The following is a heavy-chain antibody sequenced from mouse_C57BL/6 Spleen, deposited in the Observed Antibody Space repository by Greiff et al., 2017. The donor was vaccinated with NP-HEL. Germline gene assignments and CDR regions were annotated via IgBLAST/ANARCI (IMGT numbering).Heavy chain of an antibody. CDR1: GYSITSGYY. Sequence: ESGPGLVKPSQSLSLTCSVTGYSITSGYYWNWIRQFPGNKLEWMGYISYDGSNNYNPSLKNRISITRDTSKNQFFLKLNSVTTEDTATYYCTVVKSMDYWGQGTSVTVSS. V-gene: IGHV3-6*01. D-gene: IGHD1-1*01. CDR3: TVVKSMDY. CDR2: ISYDGSN. J-gene: IGHJ4*01.